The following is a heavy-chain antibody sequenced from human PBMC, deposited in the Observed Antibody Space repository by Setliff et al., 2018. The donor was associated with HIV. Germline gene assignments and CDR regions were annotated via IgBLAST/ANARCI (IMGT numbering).Heavy chain of an antibody. J-gene: IGHJ6*03. V-gene: IGHV1-2*04. CDR3: ARGPVVTVRWWYYYYYMDV. D-gene: IGHD2-15*01. Sequence: ASVKVSCKASGYTFTSDYIHWVRQAPGQGLEWMGWINPNSGGTNYAQKFQGWVTMTRDTSISKAYMELSRLRSDDTAVYYCARGPVVTVRWWYYYYYMDVWG. CDR1: GYTFTSDY. CDR2: INPNSGGT.